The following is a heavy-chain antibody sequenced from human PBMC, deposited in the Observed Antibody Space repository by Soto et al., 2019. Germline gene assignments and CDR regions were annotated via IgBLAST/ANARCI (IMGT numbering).Heavy chain of an antibody. V-gene: IGHV1-2*02. Sequence: ASVKVSCKASGYTFSGYYIHWVRQAPGQAPEWVGEIGPKSGGTRYAQKFQGRVTMTKDTSITTVYMELRSLSPDDTAVYFCGRGRSGELVIFYWGQGTLVTVSS. D-gene: IGHD1-26*01. CDR1: GYTFSGYY. CDR2: IGPKSGGT. J-gene: IGHJ4*02. CDR3: GRGRSGELVIFY.